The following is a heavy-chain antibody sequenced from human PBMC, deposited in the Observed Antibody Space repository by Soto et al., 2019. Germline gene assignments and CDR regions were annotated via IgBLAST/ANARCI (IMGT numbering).Heavy chain of an antibody. J-gene: IGHJ3*02. CDR2: ISSSGSGI. CDR3: ARAYSDAFDI. V-gene: IGHV3-11*01. CDR1: GFTFSDYY. D-gene: IGHD2-15*01. Sequence: QVQLVESGGGLVKPGGSLGLSCAASGFTFSDYYMTWIRQAPGKGLEWVSYISSSGSGIYYPDSVKGRFTISRDNAKNSLFLQMSSLRAEDTAVYYCARAYSDAFDIWGQGTMVIVSS.